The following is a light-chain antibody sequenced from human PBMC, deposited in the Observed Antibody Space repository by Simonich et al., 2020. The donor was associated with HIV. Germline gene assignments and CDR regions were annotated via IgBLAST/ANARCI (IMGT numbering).Light chain of an antibody. CDR1: QNISSY. J-gene: IGKJ2*01. V-gene: IGKV3-11*01. Sequence: EIVLTQSPGTLSLSPGERATLSCRASQNISSYLAWYQQKPGHAPRLLIYDASNRATGIPARFSGSGSGTDFTLTISSLEPEDFAVYYCQQRSNWPPYTFGQGTKLEIK. CDR3: QQRSNWPPYT. CDR2: DAS.